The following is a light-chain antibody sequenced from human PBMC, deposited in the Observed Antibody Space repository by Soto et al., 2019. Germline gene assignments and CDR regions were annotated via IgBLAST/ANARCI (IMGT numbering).Light chain of an antibody. Sequence: DIQLTQSPSXLSASVGDRVTITCRASQGISTYLAWYQQKLGKAPELLIYDASTLQSGVPSRLSGSRSGTEFTLTISSLQPEDFATYYCQQLNGYLELTFGGGTKVDIK. J-gene: IGKJ4*01. V-gene: IGKV1-9*01. CDR3: QQLNGYLELT. CDR2: DAS. CDR1: QGISTY.